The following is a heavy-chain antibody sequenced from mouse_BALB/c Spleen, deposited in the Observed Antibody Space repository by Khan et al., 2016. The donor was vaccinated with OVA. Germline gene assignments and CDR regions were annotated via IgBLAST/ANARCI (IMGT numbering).Heavy chain of an antibody. CDR2: INTYTGES. V-gene: IGHV9-1*02. J-gene: IGHJ4*01. Sequence: QIQLVQSGPELKKPGETVKISCKASGYTFTNCGINWVQQAPGKGLKWMGWINTYTGESTYADDFKGRFAFSLETSASTAYLQINNLKNEDRATYFCARPPYFSYVLDNWGQGTPVTVSS. CDR1: GYTFTNCG. CDR3: ARPPYFSYVLDN. D-gene: IGHD2-10*01.